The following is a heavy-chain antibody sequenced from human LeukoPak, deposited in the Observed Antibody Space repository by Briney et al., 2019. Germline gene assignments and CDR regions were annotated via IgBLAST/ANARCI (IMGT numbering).Heavy chain of an antibody. J-gene: IGHJ4*02. D-gene: IGHD2-15*01. CDR2: LYDVGST. V-gene: IGHV3-53*05. CDR3: AKDGTTVEVIAATVDY. Sequence: GGSLRLSCAASGFTVSSIYMSWVRQAPGKGLEWVSVLYDVGSTFYADSVKGRFTVSRDNSQNTLYLQMNSLRAEDTAVYYCAKDGTTVEVIAATVDYWGQGTLVTVSS. CDR1: GFTVSSIY.